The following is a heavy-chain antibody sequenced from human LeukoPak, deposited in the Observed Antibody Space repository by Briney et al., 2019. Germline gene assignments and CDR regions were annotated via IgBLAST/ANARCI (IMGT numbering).Heavy chain of an antibody. V-gene: IGHV4-31*03. D-gene: IGHD2-21*01. CDR1: GGSVSRGGYY. CDR3: ATADWVSFYFDS. J-gene: IGHJ4*02. CDR2: TSYSEGT. Sequence: SGTLSLTCTVSGGSVSRGGYYWNWIRHHPGKGLEWIGFTSYSEGTYYNPSLMSRITISVDRSQNQFSLKMRDVTAADTAVYFCATADWVSFYFDSWGQGALVAVSS.